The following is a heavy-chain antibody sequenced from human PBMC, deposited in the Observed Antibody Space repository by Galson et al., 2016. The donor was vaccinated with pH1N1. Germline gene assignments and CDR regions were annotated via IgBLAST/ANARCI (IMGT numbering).Heavy chain of an antibody. CDR1: GFTFDSHE. V-gene: IGHV3-48*03. D-gene: IGHD3-16*01. J-gene: IGHJ6*02. CDR2: ISSGGNTM. CDR3: AKEIQRGSYGMDV. Sequence: SLRLSCAVSGFTFDSHEMNWVRQAPGKGLGWVASISSGGNTMFYADSVKGRFTVSRDNSKNSLYLQMNSLRSEDTALYYCAKEIQRGSYGMDVWGRGTTVTVSS.